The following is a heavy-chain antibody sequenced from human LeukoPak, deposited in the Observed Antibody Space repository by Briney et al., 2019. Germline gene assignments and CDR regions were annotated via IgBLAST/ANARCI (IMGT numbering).Heavy chain of an antibody. CDR2: ISWNSGSR. CDR3: AKVSSSWFLDDTFDI. V-gene: IGHV3-9*01. D-gene: IGHD6-13*01. Sequence: PGGSLRLSCAASGFTFDDYSMHWVRQAPGKGLEWVSGISWNSGSRGYADSVKGRFTISRDNAKNSLYLQMNSLRAEDTALYYCAKVSSSWFLDDTFDIWGQGTMVTVSS. CDR1: GFTFDDYS. J-gene: IGHJ3*02.